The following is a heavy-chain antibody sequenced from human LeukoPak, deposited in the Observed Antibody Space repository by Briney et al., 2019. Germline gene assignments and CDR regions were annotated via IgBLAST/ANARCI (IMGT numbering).Heavy chain of an antibody. Sequence: GGSQRLSCAASGFTFSDAWMSWVRQAPGKGLEWVGRINTKTDGETTDYAVPVKGRFAISRDDSNNTLYLQMSSLRPEDTAVYYCATGHVDDFWRGYFDFDFWGQGTLVTVSS. J-gene: IGHJ4*02. CDR1: GFTFSDAW. CDR3: ATGHVDDFWRGYFDFDF. CDR2: INTKTDGETT. D-gene: IGHD3-3*01. V-gene: IGHV3-15*01.